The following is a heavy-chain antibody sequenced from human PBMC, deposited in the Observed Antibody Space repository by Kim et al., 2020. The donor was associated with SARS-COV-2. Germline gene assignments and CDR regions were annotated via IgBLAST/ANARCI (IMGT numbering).Heavy chain of an antibody. CDR3: ARGHLGELSSNDY. V-gene: IGHV3-74*01. J-gene: IGHJ4*02. Sequence: GGSLRLSCAASGFTFSSYCMHWVRQAPGKGLVWVSRINSDGSRISYADSVKGRFTISRDNAKNTLYLQMNSLRAEDTAVYYCARGHLGELSSNDYWGQGTLVTVSS. CDR2: INSDGSRI. D-gene: IGHD3-16*02. CDR1: GFTFSSYC.